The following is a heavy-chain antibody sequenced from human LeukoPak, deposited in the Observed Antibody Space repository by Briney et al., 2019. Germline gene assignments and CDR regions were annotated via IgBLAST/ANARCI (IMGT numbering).Heavy chain of an antibody. CDR1: RFTFSSYA. V-gene: IGHV3-23*01. CDR2: ISGSGGST. Sequence: PGGSLRLSCAASRFTFSSYAMSWVRQAPGKGLEWVSAISGSGGSTYYADSVKGRFTISRDNAKNSLYLQMNSLRAEDTAVYYCASFPYCGGDCPSTWGQGTLVTVSS. CDR3: ASFPYCGGDCPST. J-gene: IGHJ5*02. D-gene: IGHD2-21*02.